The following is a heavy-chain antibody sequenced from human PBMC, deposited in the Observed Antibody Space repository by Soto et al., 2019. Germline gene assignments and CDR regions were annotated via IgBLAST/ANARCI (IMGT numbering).Heavy chain of an antibody. CDR3: GRGGGVGVAGSAAFDM. V-gene: IGHV1-2*02. CDR2: INPATGAA. Sequence: QLHLVQSGAVVKKPGASVTVSCSASGYPVTAYYMHWVRQAPGRGLEWMGGINPATGAAKYTPTFQGRVTRTRDTSMSSVFLGLGGLTSGDTAVFYLGRGGGVGVAGSAAFDMWGQGTLVTVSS. CDR1: GYPVTAYY. J-gene: IGHJ3*02. D-gene: IGHD3-3*01.